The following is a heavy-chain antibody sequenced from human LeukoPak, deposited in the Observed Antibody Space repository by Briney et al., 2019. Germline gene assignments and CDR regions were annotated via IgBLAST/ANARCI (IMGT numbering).Heavy chain of an antibody. CDR3: AKDLPRYCSSTSCYAYYGMDV. V-gene: IGHV3-23*01. J-gene: IGHJ6*04. CDR2: ISGSGGST. CDR1: GFTFSSYA. Sequence: GGSRRLSCAASGFTFSSYAMSWVRQAPGKGLEWVSAISGSGGSTYYADSVKGRFTISRDNSKNTLYLQMNSLRAEDTAVYYCAKDLPRYCSSTSCYAYYGMDVWGKGTTVTVSS. D-gene: IGHD2-2*01.